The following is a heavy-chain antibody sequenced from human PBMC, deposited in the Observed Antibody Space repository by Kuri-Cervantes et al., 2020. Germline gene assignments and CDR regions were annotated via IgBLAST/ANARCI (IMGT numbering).Heavy chain of an antibody. J-gene: IGHJ4*02. CDR1: GGSISSGYY. CDR2: IYHSGSA. D-gene: IGHD3-10*01. V-gene: IGHV4-38-2*02. Sequence: ESLKISCTVSGGSISSGYYWGWIRQPPGKGLEWIGNIYHSGSAYYNPSLKSRVTISVDTSKNQFSLKLSSVTAADTAVYYCARLRFGELLSFDSWGQGTLVTVSS. CDR3: ARLRFGELLSFDS.